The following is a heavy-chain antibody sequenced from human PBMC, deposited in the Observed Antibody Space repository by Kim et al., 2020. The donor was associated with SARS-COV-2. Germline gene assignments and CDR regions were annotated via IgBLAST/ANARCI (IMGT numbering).Heavy chain of an antibody. Sequence: GGSLRLSCAASGFTFSSYSMNWVRQAPGKGLEWVSYISSSSSTIYYADSVKGRFTISRDNAKNSLYLQMNSLRDEDTAVYYCARDREGQWLVGDFDYWGQGTLVTVSS. V-gene: IGHV3-48*02. CDR2: ISSSSSTI. J-gene: IGHJ4*02. D-gene: IGHD6-19*01. CDR3: ARDREGQWLVGDFDY. CDR1: GFTFSSYS.